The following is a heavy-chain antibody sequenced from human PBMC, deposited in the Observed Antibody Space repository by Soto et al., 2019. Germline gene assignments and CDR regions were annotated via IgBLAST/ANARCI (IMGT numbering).Heavy chain of an antibody. CDR3: AKAGRSYSYGPPIHFDR. CDR2: ISSSSNYI. V-gene: IGHV3-21*06. Sequence: EVQLVESGGGLVRAGGSLRVSCTSSGFTFSSYTMSWVRQAPGKGLEWVSSISSSSNYIKYADSVKGRFTISRDSATNSLFLEMNDLRAGDTAVYFCAKAGRSYSYGPPIHFDRWGQGTHVTVSS. D-gene: IGHD5-18*01. J-gene: IGHJ5*02. CDR1: GFTFSSYT.